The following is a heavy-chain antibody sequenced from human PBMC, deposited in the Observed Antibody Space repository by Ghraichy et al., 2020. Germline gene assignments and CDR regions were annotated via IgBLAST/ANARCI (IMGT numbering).Heavy chain of an antibody. CDR3: AREGVEAPIPTPFYLDQ. V-gene: IGHV3-33*01. CDR1: GFSFSGYG. D-gene: IGHD4-23*01. CDR2: IWNDGVTE. Sequence: GGSLRLSCAASGFSFSGYGMHWVRQAPGKGLEWVAIIWNDGVTEYYADSVKGRFTISRDDSRRTLSLQMNSLRAEDTANYFCAREGVEAPIPTPFYLDQWGQGTLVTVSS. J-gene: IGHJ4*02.